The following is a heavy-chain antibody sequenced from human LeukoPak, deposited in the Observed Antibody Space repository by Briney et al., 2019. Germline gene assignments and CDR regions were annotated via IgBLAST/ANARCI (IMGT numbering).Heavy chain of an antibody. V-gene: IGHV4-39*01. CDR1: SGSISSNGYY. Sequence: PSETLSLTCTVSSGSISSNGYYWGWIRQPPGKGLEWIASFYFSGSTYYNPSLKSRVTIYVHTSKNQVSLNLNSVTAADTAVYYCARQSDYGFDYWGQGTLVTVSS. CDR2: FYFSGST. D-gene: IGHD4-17*01. CDR3: ARQSDYGFDY. J-gene: IGHJ4*02.